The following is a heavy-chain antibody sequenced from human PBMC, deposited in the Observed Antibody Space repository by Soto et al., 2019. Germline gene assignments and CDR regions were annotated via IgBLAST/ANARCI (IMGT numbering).Heavy chain of an antibody. D-gene: IGHD6-13*01. Sequence: QVQLVESGGGVVQPGRSLRLSCAVSGFTFSSYAMHWVRQAPGKGLEWVAVISYDGSNKYYADSVKGRFTISRDNSKNTLYLQMNSLRAEDTAVYYCARDHRAAPEYWGQGTLVTVSS. CDR1: GFTFSSYA. CDR2: ISYDGSNK. J-gene: IGHJ4*02. V-gene: IGHV3-30-3*01. CDR3: ARDHRAAPEY.